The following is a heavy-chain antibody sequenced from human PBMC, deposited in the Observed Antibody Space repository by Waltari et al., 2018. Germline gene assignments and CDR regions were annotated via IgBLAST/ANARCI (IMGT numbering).Heavy chain of an antibody. CDR2: IKHSGRT. V-gene: IGHV4-34*01. J-gene: IGHJ5*02. D-gene: IGHD6-6*01. CDR1: GGSFSGYY. Sequence: QVQLQQWGAGLLKPSETLSLTCAVYGGSFSGYYWSWIRQPPGKGLEWIGEIKHSGRTNYNPSLKSRVTISVDTSKNQFSLKLSSVTAADTAVYYCARNPEQLGRPNWFDPWGQGTLVTVSS. CDR3: ARNPEQLGRPNWFDP.